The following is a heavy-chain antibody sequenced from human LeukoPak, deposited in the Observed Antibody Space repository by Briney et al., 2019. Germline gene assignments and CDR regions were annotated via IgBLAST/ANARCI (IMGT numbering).Heavy chain of an antibody. J-gene: IGHJ4*02. CDR3: AKDGVYYDSSGYLDY. Sequence: GGSLRLSCAASGFTFSSYAMSWVRQAPGKGLEWVSAISGSGGSTFYADSVKGRFTISRDNSKNTLYLQMNSLRAEDTAVYYCAKDGVYYDSSGYLDYWGQGTLVTVSS. D-gene: IGHD3-22*01. CDR1: GFTFSSYA. V-gene: IGHV3-23*01. CDR2: ISGSGGST.